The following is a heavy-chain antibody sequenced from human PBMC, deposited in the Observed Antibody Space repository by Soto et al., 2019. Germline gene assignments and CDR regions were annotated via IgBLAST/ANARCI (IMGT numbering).Heavy chain of an antibody. V-gene: IGHV3-73*01. D-gene: IGHD4-17*01. CDR2: IRSKANSYAT. CDR1: GFTFSGSA. CDR3: TRHESYGDYPWFDP. Sequence: EVQLVESGGGLVQPGGSLKLSCAASGFTFSGSAMHWVRQASGKGLEWVGRIRSKANSYATAYAASVKGRFTISRDDSKNTAYLQMNSLKTEDTAVYYCTRHESYGDYPWFDPWGQGTLVTVSS. J-gene: IGHJ5*02.